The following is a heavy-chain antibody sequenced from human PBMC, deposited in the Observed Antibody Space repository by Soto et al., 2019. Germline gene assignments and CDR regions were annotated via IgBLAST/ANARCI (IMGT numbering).Heavy chain of an antibody. Sequence: QVQLVESGGGVVQPGRSLRLSCAASGFTFNSYGMHWVRQGPGNGLEWVAFISYASTKTYYADSVKGRFTISRDNSNSALYVQMNSLAGEDTAVYYCARTRSDWSDFHYYSLDVWGQGTTVTVSS. V-gene: IGHV3-30*03. D-gene: IGHD3-9*01. J-gene: IGHJ6*02. CDR3: ARTRSDWSDFHYYSLDV. CDR1: GFTFNSYG. CDR2: ISYASTKT.